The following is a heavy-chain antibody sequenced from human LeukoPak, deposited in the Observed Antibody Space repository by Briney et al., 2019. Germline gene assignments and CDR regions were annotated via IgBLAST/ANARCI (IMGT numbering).Heavy chain of an antibody. CDR2: IYHSGST. Sequence: SETLSLTCAVSGGSISSGNWWSWVRQPPGKGLEWIGEIYHSGSTNYNPSLKSRVTISVDKSKNQFSLKLSSVTAADTAVYYCARDADYDSSGNDAFDIWGQGTMVTVSS. J-gene: IGHJ3*02. V-gene: IGHV4-4*02. CDR3: ARDADYDSSGNDAFDI. D-gene: IGHD3-22*01. CDR1: GGSISSGNW.